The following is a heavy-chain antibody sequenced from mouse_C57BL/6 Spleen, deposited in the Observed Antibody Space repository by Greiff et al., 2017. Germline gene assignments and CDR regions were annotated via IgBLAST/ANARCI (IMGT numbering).Heavy chain of an antibody. J-gene: IGHJ2*01. CDR2: IHPSDSDT. CDR1: GYTFTSYW. V-gene: IGHV1-74*01. CDR3: AIPKNYGSSYPDFDY. Sequence: VQLQQPGAELVKPGASVKVSCKASGYTFTSYWMHWVKQRPGQGLEWIGRIHPSDSDTNYNQQFKGKATLTVDKSSSTAYMQLSSLTSEDSAVYYSAIPKNYGSSYPDFDYWGQGTTLTVSS. D-gene: IGHD1-1*01.